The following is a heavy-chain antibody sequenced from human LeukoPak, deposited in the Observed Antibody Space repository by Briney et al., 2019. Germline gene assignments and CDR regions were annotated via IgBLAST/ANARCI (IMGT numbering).Heavy chain of an antibody. V-gene: IGHV3-33*01. CDR2: LWYDGSNK. J-gene: IGHJ4*02. D-gene: IGHD3-10*02. CDR1: GFTFSSYG. CDR3: ARDRPGLVRGVNLLDY. Sequence: PGRSLRLSCAASGFTFSSYGMHWVRQAPGKGLEWVAVLWYDGSNKYYADSVKGRFTISRDNSKNTLYLQMNSLRAEDTAVYYCARDRPGLVRGVNLLDYWGQGTLVTVSS.